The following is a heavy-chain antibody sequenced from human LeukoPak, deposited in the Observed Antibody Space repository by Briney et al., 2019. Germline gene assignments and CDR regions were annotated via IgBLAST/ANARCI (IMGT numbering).Heavy chain of an antibody. CDR3: ARALTHGWFDP. V-gene: IGHV4-39*07. CDR2: IYYSGST. Sequence: SETLSLTCTVSGGSISSSSYYWGWIRQPPGKGLEWNGSIYYSGSTYYNPSLKSRVTISVDTSKNQFSLKLSSVTAADTAVYYCARALTHGWFDPWGQGTLATVSS. J-gene: IGHJ5*02. CDR1: GGSISSSSYY. D-gene: IGHD1-14*01.